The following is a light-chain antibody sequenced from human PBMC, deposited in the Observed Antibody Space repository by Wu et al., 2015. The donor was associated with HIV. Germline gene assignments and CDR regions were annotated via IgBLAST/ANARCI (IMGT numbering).Light chain of an antibody. V-gene: IGKV3-15*01. CDR2: GAS. Sequence: EIVMTQSPATLSVSPGEGVTLSCRASQSVGNKLAWYQQKPGQAPRLLIYGASPRATGIPARFSGTGSGTEFTLTISSMQSEDFAVYYCQQYHNWPPSWTFGQGTKVEIK. J-gene: IGKJ1*01. CDR3: QQYHNWPPSWT. CDR1: QSVGNK.